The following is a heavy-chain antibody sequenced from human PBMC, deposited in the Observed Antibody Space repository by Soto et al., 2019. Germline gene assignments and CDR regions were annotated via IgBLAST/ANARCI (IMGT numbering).Heavy chain of an antibody. V-gene: IGHV1-2*04. D-gene: IGHD3-22*01. CDR2: INPSSGGT. CDR3: VRAYYDSSGYSTHFDY. CDR1: GYTFTGHF. J-gene: IGHJ4*02. Sequence: QVQLVQSGAEVKKPGASVKVSCKASGYTFTGHFMHWVRQAPGQGLEWMGWINPSSGGTKYAQKFQGWVTMTRDTSISTAYMALSRLRSDDTAVYYCVRAYYDSSGYSTHFDYWGQGTLVTVSS.